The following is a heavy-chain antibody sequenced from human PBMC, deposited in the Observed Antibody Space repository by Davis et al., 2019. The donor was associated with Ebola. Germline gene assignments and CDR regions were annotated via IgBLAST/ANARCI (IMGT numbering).Heavy chain of an antibody. Sequence: AASVTVSCKASGYTFTGYYMHWVRQAPGQELEWMGWINPASGGTKYAQKLQGRVTMTTDTSTTTAYMELRSLTSDDTAVYYCARDKAAAAGTADNWGQGTLVIVSS. CDR1: GYTFTGYY. CDR3: ARDKAAAAGTADN. D-gene: IGHD6-13*01. J-gene: IGHJ4*02. CDR2: INPASGGT. V-gene: IGHV1-2*02.